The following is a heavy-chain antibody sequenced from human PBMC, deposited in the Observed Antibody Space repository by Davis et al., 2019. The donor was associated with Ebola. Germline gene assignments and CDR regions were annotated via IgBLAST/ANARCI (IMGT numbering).Heavy chain of an antibody. CDR3: ATGVDIQFDY. D-gene: IGHD5-12*01. Sequence: PGGSLRLSCAASGFTFSSYSMNWVRQAPGKGLEWVSSISSSSSYIYYADSMEGRFTISRDNAKNSLYLQMNSLRAEDTAVYYCATGVDIQFDYWGQGTLVTVSS. V-gene: IGHV3-21*01. CDR2: ISSSSSYI. CDR1: GFTFSSYS. J-gene: IGHJ4*02.